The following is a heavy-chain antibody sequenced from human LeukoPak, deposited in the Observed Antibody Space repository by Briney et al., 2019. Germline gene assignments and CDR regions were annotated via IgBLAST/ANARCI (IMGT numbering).Heavy chain of an antibody. Sequence: PGGSLRLSCAASGITVSSNYMSWVRQAPGKGLEWVSIIYSGGSTYYADSVKGRFSISRDNSKNTLYLQMNSLRAEDTAVYYCAKELVGQPAPDYWGQGTLVTVSS. V-gene: IGHV3-53*01. CDR3: AKELVGQPAPDY. CDR2: IYSGGST. J-gene: IGHJ4*02. D-gene: IGHD2-2*01. CDR1: GITVSSNY.